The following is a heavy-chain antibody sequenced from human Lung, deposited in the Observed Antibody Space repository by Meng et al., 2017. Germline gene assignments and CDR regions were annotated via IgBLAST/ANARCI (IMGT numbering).Heavy chain of an antibody. CDR3: AKDPNGDYLGAFDF. J-gene: IGHJ3*01. V-gene: IGHV3-23*01. CDR2: ITGGGGGK. D-gene: IGHD4-17*01. Sequence: GESLKISCAASGFTFSNYAMIWIRQAPGKGLEWVSSITGGGGGKYHAESVKGRFSISRDNSKNTLYLQRNSLRAEDTAVYYCAKDPNGDYLGAFDFWGQGTMVTVSS. CDR1: GFTFSNYA.